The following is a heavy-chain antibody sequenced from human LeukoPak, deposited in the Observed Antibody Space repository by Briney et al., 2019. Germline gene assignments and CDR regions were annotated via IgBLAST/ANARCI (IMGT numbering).Heavy chain of an antibody. D-gene: IGHD3-22*01. V-gene: IGHV1-46*01. J-gene: IGHJ4*02. CDR1: GYTFTSYY. CDR3: ASRRDYYDSSGPPTDY. CDR2: INPSGGST. Sequence: ASVRVSCKASGYTFTSYYMHWVRQAPGQGLEWMGIINPSGGSTSYAQKFQGRVTMTRDTSTSTVYMELSSLRSEDTAVYYCASRRDYYDSSGPPTDYWGQGTLVTVSS.